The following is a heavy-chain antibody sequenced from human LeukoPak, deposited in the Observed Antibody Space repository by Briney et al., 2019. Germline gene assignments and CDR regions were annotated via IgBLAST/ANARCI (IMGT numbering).Heavy chain of an antibody. D-gene: IGHD6-19*01. Sequence: GRSLRLSCAASGLTFSSYGMHWVRQAPGKGLEWVAVIWYDGSNKYYADSVKGRFTISRDNSKNTLYLQMNSLRAEDTAVYYCAREVAVAGRTGYFDLWGRGTLVTVSS. V-gene: IGHV3-33*01. J-gene: IGHJ2*01. CDR3: AREVAVAGRTGYFDL. CDR2: IWYDGSNK. CDR1: GLTFSSYG.